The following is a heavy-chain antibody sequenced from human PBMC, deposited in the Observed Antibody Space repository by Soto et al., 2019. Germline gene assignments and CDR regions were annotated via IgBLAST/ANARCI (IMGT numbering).Heavy chain of an antibody. CDR1: GGSISSSSYY. V-gene: IGHV4-39*01. CDR2: IYYSGST. Sequence: QLQLQESGPGLVKPSETLSLTCTVSGGSISSSSYYWGWIRQPPGKGLEWIGSIYYSGSTYYNPSIKSRVTTFVDTSKNQFSLKLSSVTAADTAVYYCARHAPASRITIFGVVIESFDYWGQGTLVTVSS. J-gene: IGHJ4*02. D-gene: IGHD3-3*01. CDR3: ARHAPASRITIFGVVIESFDY.